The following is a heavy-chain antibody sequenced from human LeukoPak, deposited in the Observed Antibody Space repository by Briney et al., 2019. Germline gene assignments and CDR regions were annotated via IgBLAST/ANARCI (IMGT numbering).Heavy chain of an antibody. J-gene: IGHJ4*02. D-gene: IGHD3/OR15-3a*01. V-gene: IGHV1-2*02. CDR3: TREDW. CDR2: INPNSGAT. Sequence: ASVKVSCKASGYTFTGHYMFWVRQAPGQGLEWMGWINPNSGATNYAQKFQGRVTMTRDTSINTAYMELSSLILDDTAVYFCTREDWWGQGTPVTVSS. CDR1: GYTFTGHY.